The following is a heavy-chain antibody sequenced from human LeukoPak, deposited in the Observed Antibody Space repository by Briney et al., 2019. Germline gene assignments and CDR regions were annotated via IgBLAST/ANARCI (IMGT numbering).Heavy chain of an antibody. V-gene: IGHV1-69*05. CDR1: TFISYA. CDR3: ARVSVDTAMEGDY. D-gene: IGHD5-18*01. Sequence: TFISYAXXXVRQAPXQGLXXXGSIIPIFGTGNYAQKFQGRVTITTDESRSTDYMELSSLRSEDTAVYYCARVSVDTAMEGDYWGQGTLVTVSS. J-gene: IGHJ4*02. CDR2: IIPIFGTG.